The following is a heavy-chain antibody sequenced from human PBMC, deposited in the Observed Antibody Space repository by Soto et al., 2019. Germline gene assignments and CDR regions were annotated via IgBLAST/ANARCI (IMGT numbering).Heavy chain of an antibody. J-gene: IGHJ5*02. CDR3: ARADSSSWLNWFDP. CDR2: INPNSGGT. Sequence: QVQLVQSGAEVKKPGASVKVSCKASGYTFTGYYMHWVRQAPGQGLEWMGWINPNSGGTNYAQQVQGWVTMTRDTSISPAYMELSRLRSDDTAVYYCARADSSSWLNWFDPWGQGTLVTVSS. V-gene: IGHV1-2*04. D-gene: IGHD6-13*01. CDR1: GYTFTGYY.